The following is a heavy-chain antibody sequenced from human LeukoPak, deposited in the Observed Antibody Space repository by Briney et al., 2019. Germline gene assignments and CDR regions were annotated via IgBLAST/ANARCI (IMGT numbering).Heavy chain of an antibody. Sequence: QSGGSLRLSCAASGFTFSSYAMHWVRQAPGKGLEWVAVISYDGSNKYYADSVKGRFTISRDNSKNTLYLQMNSLRAEDTAVYYCARGGDDWGQGTLVTVSS. CDR1: GFTFSSYA. J-gene: IGHJ4*02. V-gene: IGHV3-30-3*01. CDR3: ARGGDD. CDR2: ISYDGSNK.